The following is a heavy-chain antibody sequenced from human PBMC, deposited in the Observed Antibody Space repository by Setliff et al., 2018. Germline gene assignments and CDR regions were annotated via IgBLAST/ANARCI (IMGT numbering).Heavy chain of an antibody. J-gene: IGHJ6*03. CDR3: AKDGDYNFWSGYFRAYYYYYYMDV. CDR1: GFTVNSNY. Sequence: GGSLRLSCAASGFTVNSNYMSWVRQAPGKGLQWVALIRFDGSNEYYAESVKGRFTISRDNSQNTLYLQMNSLRAEDTAVYYCAKDGDYNFWSGYFRAYYYYYYMDVWGKGTTVTVSS. CDR2: IRFDGSNE. D-gene: IGHD3-3*01. V-gene: IGHV3-30*02.